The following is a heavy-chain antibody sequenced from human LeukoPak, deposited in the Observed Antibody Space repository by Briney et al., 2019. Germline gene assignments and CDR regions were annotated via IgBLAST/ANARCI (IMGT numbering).Heavy chain of an antibody. V-gene: IGHV3-23*01. CDR1: GFTFSSYA. CDR2: ISGSGGST. CDR3: AKARNYYDSSGYVDY. Sequence: GGSLRLPCAASGFTFSSYAMSWVRQAPGKGLEWVSAISGSGGSTYYADSVKGRFTVSRDNSKNTLYLQMNSLRAEDTAVYYCAKARNYYDSSGYVDYWGQGTLVTVSS. D-gene: IGHD3-22*01. J-gene: IGHJ4*02.